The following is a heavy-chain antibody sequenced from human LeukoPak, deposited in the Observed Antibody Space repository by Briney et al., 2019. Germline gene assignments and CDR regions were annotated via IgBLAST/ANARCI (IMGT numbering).Heavy chain of an antibody. CDR3: AKRGCSGGSCYAGWYFDL. Sequence: GGSLRLSCAASGFTFSSYGMSWVRQAPGKGLEWVSAISGSGGSTYYADSVKGRSTISRDNSKNTLYLQMNSLRAEDTAVYYCAKRGCSGGSCYAGWYFDLWGRGTLVTVSS. CDR1: GFTFSSYG. CDR2: ISGSGGST. J-gene: IGHJ2*01. V-gene: IGHV3-23*01. D-gene: IGHD2-15*01.